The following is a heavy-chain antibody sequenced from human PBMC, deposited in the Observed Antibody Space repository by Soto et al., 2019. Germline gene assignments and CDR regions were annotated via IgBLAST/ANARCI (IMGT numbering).Heavy chain of an antibody. CDR2: IIPMFGTA. CDR1: GDTFSSYA. CDR3: ARVGPAHYYDSSGYYSPLDY. Sequence: SVKVSCKASGDTFSSYAINWVRQAPGQGLEWMGGIIPMFGTANYAQKFKGRVTITAGESTSTVYMELSSLRSEDTAVYYCARVGPAHYYDSSGYYSPLDYWGKGTLVTVSS. J-gene: IGHJ4*02. V-gene: IGHV1-69*13. D-gene: IGHD3-22*01.